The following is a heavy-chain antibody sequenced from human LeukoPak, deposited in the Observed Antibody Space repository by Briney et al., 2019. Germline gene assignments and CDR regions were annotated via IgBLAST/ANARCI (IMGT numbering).Heavy chain of an antibody. CDR1: GGSISSGSYY. V-gene: IGHV4-61*02. CDR3: ARVLWFGGPYGMDV. CDR2: IYTSGST. D-gene: IGHD3-10*01. J-gene: IGHJ6*02. Sequence: PSQTLSLTCTVSGGSISSGSYYWRWIRQPAGKGLEWIGRIYTSGSTNYNPSLKSRVTISVDTSKNQFSLKLSSVTAADTAVYYCARVLWFGGPYGMDVWGQGTTVTVSS.